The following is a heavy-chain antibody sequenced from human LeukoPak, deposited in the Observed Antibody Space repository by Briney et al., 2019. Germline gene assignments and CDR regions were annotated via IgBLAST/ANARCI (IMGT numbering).Heavy chain of an antibody. CDR2: IYPGDSDT. Sequence: GESLQISCKASGYIFTNYWVGWLRQMPGKGLEWMGIIYPGDSDTRYSPSFQGQVTISADKSISTAYLRWSSLKASDTAMYYCARLSTPFYSKLYEYFDYWGQGTLVTVSS. CDR3: ARLSTPFYSKLYEYFDY. CDR1: GYIFTNYW. D-gene: IGHD4-11*01. V-gene: IGHV5-51*01. J-gene: IGHJ4*02.